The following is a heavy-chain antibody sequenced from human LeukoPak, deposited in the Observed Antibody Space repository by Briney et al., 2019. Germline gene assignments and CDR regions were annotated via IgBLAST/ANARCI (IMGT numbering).Heavy chain of an antibody. V-gene: IGHV3-48*02. CDR2: NSSISSTI. D-gene: IGHD5-12*01. CDR3: ARGVVATGFDY. J-gene: IGHJ4*02. Sequence: GGSLGLSCAPSGFTFSSYSMNWVRQAPGKGLGWVSYNSSISSTIYYADSVKGRFTISRDNAKNSLYMQMNSLRDDDTAVYYCARGVVATGFDYWGQGTLVTVSS. CDR1: GFTFSSYS.